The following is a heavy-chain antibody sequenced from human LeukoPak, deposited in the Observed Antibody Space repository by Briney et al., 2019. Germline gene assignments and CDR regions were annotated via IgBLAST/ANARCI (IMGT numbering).Heavy chain of an antibody. J-gene: IGHJ4*02. CDR3: ARASPFWSGYYIDY. Sequence: PSETLSLTCAVYGGSFSGYYWSWIRQPSGKGLEWIGEINHSGSTNYNPSLKSRVTISVDTSKNQFSLKLSSVTAADTAVYYCARASPFWSGYYIDYWGQGTLVTVSS. CDR2: INHSGST. D-gene: IGHD3-3*01. CDR1: GGSFSGYY. V-gene: IGHV4-34*01.